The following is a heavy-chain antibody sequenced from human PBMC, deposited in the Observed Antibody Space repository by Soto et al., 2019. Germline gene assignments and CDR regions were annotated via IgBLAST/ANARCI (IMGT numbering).Heavy chain of an antibody. CDR1: GYTFTHYY. D-gene: IGHD2-8*01. CDR3: ARPPFPGCINGVCYPCNH. CDR2: INPSGGST. J-gene: IGHJ5*02. V-gene: IGHV1-46*01. Sequence: ASVKVSCKASGYTFTHYYIHWVRQAPGQGLEWMGMINPSGGSTDYAQKFQGRVTMTTDTSTTTVYMELSSLRSDDTAVYYCARPPFPGCINGVCYPCNHWGQGTLVTVSS.